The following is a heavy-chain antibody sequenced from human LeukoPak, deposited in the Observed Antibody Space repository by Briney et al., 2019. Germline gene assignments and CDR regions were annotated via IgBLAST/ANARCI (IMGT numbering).Heavy chain of an antibody. J-gene: IGHJ4*02. Sequence: SETLSLTCTVSGGSISSYYWSWIRQPPGKGLEWIGYIYYSGSTNYNPSLKSRVTISFDTSKNHFSLQLRSVTVADTAVYYCARSPGYSYGSHFDYWGQGTLVTVSS. D-gene: IGHD5-18*01. V-gene: IGHV4-59*01. CDR2: IYYSGST. CDR1: GGSISSYY. CDR3: ARSPGYSYGSHFDY.